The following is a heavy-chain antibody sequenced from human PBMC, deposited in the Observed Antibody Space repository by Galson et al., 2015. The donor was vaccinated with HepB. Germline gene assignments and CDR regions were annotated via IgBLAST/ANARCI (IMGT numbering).Heavy chain of an antibody. CDR1: GFTFSDTA. Sequence: SLIPACAASGFTFSDTAVRWVRQAPGEGLEWVAVRSYDGSTNYYADSVKRRFTISRDNSKYTLYLQMNSLRAEDTAVYYCARDQHHYYGMDVWGQGTTVTVSS. CDR3: ARDQHHYYGMDV. J-gene: IGHJ6*02. CDR2: RSYDGSTN. V-gene: IGHV3-30*04.